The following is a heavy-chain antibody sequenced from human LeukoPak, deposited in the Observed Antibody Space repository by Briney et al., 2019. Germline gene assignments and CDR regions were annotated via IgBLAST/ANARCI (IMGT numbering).Heavy chain of an antibody. Sequence: SETLSLTCAVYGGSFSGYYWSWIRQPPGKGLEWIGEINHSGSTNYNPSLKSRVTISVDTSKNQFSLKLSSVTAADAAVYYCARGSPFYSGSYYTTTIYDYWGQGTLVTVSS. CDR2: INHSGST. D-gene: IGHD1-26*01. V-gene: IGHV4-34*01. CDR1: GGSFSGYY. J-gene: IGHJ4*02. CDR3: ARGSPFYSGSYYTTTIYDY.